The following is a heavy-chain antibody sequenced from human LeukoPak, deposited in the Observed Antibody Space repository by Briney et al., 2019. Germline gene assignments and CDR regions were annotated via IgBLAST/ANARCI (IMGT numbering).Heavy chain of an antibody. Sequence: PSETLSLTCTVSGGSISSYSWSWIRQPAGKGLEWIGSIYYSGSTNYNPSLKSRVTISVDTSKNQFSLKLSSVTAADTAVYYCARGKVRGVLRPWGQGTLVTVSS. CDR2: IYYSGST. J-gene: IGHJ5*02. CDR1: GGSISSYS. CDR3: ARGKVRGVLRP. V-gene: IGHV4-4*07. D-gene: IGHD3-10*01.